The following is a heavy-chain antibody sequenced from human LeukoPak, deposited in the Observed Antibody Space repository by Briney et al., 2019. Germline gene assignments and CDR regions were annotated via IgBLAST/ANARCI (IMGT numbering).Heavy chain of an antibody. CDR1: QYTFTKYD. D-gene: IGHD2-15*01. V-gene: IGHV1-8*01. CDR2: KNPNSGNT. J-gene: IGHJ4*02. CDR3: ARVGYCSGGRCSRPTKTGSFFGY. Sequence: AAVKVSYKGSQYTFTKYDMNWVRLDTGRGLVCMGRKNPNSGNTGYAQKFQGRVTMTRNTSISTAYMELSSLRSEDTAVYYCARVGYCSGGRCSRPTKTGSFFGYWGQGTLVTVPS.